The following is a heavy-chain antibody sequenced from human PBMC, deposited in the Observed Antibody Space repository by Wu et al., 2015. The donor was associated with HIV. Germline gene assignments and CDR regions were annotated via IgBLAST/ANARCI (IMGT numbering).Heavy chain of an antibody. CDR3: ARDLGSVYYDSSGYPDY. Sequence: QVQLVQSGAEVKKPGASVKVSCKASGYTFTGYYMHWVRQAPGQGLEWMGWINPNSGGTNYAQKFQGRVTMTRDTSISTAYMELSRLRSDDTAVYYCARDLGSVYYDSSGYPDYWGQGTQVTVSS. CDR2: INPNSGGT. V-gene: IGHV1-2*02. D-gene: IGHD3-22*01. CDR1: GYTFTGYY. J-gene: IGHJ4*02.